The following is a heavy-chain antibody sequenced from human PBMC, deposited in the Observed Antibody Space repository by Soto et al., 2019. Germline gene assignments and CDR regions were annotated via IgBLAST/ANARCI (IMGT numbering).Heavy chain of an antibody. V-gene: IGHV1-69*06. D-gene: IGHD2-15*01. J-gene: IGHJ4*02. CDR2: IIPIFGTA. Sequence: RASVKVSCKASGGTFSSYAISWVRQAPGQGLEWMGGIIPIFGTANYAQKFQGRVTITADKSTSAAYMELSSLRSEDTAVYYCARGGGYCSGGSCYIFIDFDYWGQGTLVTVSS. CDR3: ARGGGYCSGGSCYIFIDFDY. CDR1: GGTFSSYA.